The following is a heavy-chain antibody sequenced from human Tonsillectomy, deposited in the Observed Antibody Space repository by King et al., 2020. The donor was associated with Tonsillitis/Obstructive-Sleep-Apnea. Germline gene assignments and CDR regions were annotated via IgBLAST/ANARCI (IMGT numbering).Heavy chain of an antibody. V-gene: IGHV1-18*01. CDR2: ISPYNGNT. J-gene: IGHJ5*02. Sequence: VQLVESGAEVKKPGASVRVSCKASGYTFTKYGISWVRQAPGQGLEWLGWISPYNGNTNYAQKFQDRVFLTTDTSTSTAYMELRSLRSDDTAVYYCARDQTRDDFWSGREAGNWFVPWGQGTLVTVSS. CDR3: ARDQTRDDFWSGREAGNWFVP. CDR1: GYTFTKYG. D-gene: IGHD3-3*01.